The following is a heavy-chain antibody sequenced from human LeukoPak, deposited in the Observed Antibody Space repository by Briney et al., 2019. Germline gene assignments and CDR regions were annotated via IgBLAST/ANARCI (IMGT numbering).Heavy chain of an antibody. CDR1: GFTFSSYS. Sequence: GGSLRLSCAASGFTFSSYSMNWVRQAPGKGLEWVSSISSSSSYIYYADSVKGRFTISRDNAKNSLYLQMNSLRAEDTAVYYCARGPLIAADTPSWFDPWGQGTLVTVSS. CDR3: ARGPLIAADTPSWFDP. J-gene: IGHJ5*02. CDR2: ISSSSSYI. D-gene: IGHD6-13*01. V-gene: IGHV3-21*01.